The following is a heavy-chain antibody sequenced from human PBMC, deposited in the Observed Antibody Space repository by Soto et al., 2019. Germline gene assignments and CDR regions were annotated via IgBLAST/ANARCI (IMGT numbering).Heavy chain of an antibody. V-gene: IGHV1-69*12. CDR1: GGTFSSYA. CDR3: AMRDYYEGPYGMDV. J-gene: IGHJ6*02. D-gene: IGHD3-22*01. Sequence: QVQLVQSGAEVKKPGSSVKVSCKASGGTFSSYAISWVRQAPGQGLEWMGGIIPIFGTANYAQKFQGRVTTTADESTSTAYRVRSSLRSEDTAVYYCAMRDYYEGPYGMDVWGHGPTVTVSS. CDR2: IIPIFGTA.